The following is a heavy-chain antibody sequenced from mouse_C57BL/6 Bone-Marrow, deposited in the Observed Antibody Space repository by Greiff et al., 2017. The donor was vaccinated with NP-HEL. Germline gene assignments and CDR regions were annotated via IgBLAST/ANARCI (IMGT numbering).Heavy chain of an antibody. Sequence: VQLQQPGAELVKPGASVKLSCKASGYPFTSYWMQWVKQRPGQGLEWIGEIDPSDSYTNYNQKFKGKATLTVDTTSSTAYMQLSSLTSEDSAVYYCARGLNYDWYFDVWGTGTTVTVSS. CDR2: IDPSDSYT. CDR1: GYPFTSYW. D-gene: IGHD2-4*01. V-gene: IGHV1-50*01. J-gene: IGHJ1*03. CDR3: ARGLNYDWYFDV.